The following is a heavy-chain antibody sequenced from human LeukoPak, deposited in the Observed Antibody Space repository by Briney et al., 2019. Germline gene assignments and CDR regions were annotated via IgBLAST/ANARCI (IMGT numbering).Heavy chain of an antibody. D-gene: IGHD6-13*01. Sequence: GGSLRLSCAASGFTFSSYTMNWVRQAPGKGLEWVSSISSSSSYIYYTESVKGRFTISRDNAKNSLDLQMNSLRAEDTAVYYCARDGSQYSSSWHGDYWGQGTLVTVSS. CDR1: GFTFSSYT. CDR3: ARDGSQYSSSWHGDY. V-gene: IGHV3-21*01. J-gene: IGHJ4*02. CDR2: ISSSSSYI.